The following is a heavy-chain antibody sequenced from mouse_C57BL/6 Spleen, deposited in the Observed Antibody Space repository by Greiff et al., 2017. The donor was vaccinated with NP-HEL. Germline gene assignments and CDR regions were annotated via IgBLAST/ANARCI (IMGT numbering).Heavy chain of an antibody. Sequence: VKVVESGPGLVQPSQSLSITCTVSGFSLTSYGVHWVRQSPGKGLEWLGVIWSGGSTDYNAAFISRLSISKDNSKSQVFFKMNSLQADDTAIYYCARSYSNHWYFDVWGTGTTVTVSS. J-gene: IGHJ1*03. CDR1: GFSLTSYG. D-gene: IGHD2-5*01. V-gene: IGHV2-2*01. CDR3: ARSYSNHWYFDV. CDR2: IWSGGST.